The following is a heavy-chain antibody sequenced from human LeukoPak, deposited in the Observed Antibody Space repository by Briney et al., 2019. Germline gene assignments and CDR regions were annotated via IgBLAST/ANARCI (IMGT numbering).Heavy chain of an antibody. CDR2: ITSSSSYI. J-gene: IGHJ4*02. CDR3: ASVYFREGPGY. D-gene: IGHD3-10*01. V-gene: IGHV3-21*01. Sequence: GGSLRLSCEASGFTFSSYTMNWVRQAPGEGLEWVSSITSSSSYIYYADSVKGRFTISRDNAKNSLYLQMNSLRAEDTAVYYCASVYFREGPGYWGQGTLVTVSS. CDR1: GFTFSSYT.